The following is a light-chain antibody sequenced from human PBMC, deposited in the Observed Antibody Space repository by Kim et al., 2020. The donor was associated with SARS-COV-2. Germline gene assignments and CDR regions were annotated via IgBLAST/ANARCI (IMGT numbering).Light chain of an antibody. V-gene: IGKV1-9*01. Sequence: QLTQSPSSLSASVGDSITITCRASQAINSYLAWYQQKPGKAPKLLIHTTFTLQTGVPSRFSGSRSGTDFTLTISSLQPEDFATYYCQQLNSYPVTFGGGTKVEIK. CDR3: QQLNSYPVT. CDR1: QAINSY. CDR2: TTF. J-gene: IGKJ4*01.